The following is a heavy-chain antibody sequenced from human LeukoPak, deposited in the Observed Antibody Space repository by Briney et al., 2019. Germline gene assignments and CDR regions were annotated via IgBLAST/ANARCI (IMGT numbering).Heavy chain of an antibody. Sequence: GASVTVSCKASGYTSTSYGISWVRQAPGQGLEWMGWISAYNGNTNYAQKLQGRVTMTTDTSTSTAYMELRSLRSDDTAVYYCARVLLWFGEFPYYFDYWGQGTLVTVSS. V-gene: IGHV1-18*01. D-gene: IGHD3-10*01. CDR1: GYTSTSYG. CDR2: ISAYNGNT. J-gene: IGHJ4*02. CDR3: ARVLLWFGEFPYYFDY.